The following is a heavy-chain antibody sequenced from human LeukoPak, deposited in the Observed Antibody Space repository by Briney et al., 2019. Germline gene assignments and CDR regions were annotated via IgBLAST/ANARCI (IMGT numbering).Heavy chain of an antibody. V-gene: IGHV4-4*09. CDR3: ARSRFYFDSSGYYGSANLFDY. CDR2: IFHSGSA. CDR1: GGSISSNY. J-gene: IGHJ4*02. Sequence: SETLSLTCTVSGGSISSNYWSWIRQPPGKGLEWLGHIFHSGSANYNPSLKSRVSISVDTSKSQFSLKLSSVTAADTAVYYCARSRFYFDSSGYYGSANLFDYWGRGTLVTVSS. D-gene: IGHD3-22*01.